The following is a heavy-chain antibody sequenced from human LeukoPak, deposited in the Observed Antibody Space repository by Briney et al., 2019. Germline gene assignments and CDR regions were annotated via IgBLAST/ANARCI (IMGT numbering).Heavy chain of an antibody. CDR1: GFTFSSYA. J-gene: IGHJ4*02. Sequence: GGSLRLSCAASGFTFSSYAMSWVRQAPGKGLEWVSGISGSGGSTYYADSVKGRFTISRDNSKNTLYLQMNSLRAEDTAVYYCAKDMQWPGAIDYRGQGTLVTVSS. CDR2: ISGSGGST. D-gene: IGHD6-19*01. CDR3: AKDMQWPGAIDY. V-gene: IGHV3-23*01.